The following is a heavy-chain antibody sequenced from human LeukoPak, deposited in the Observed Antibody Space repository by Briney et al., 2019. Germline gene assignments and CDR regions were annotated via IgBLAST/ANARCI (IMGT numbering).Heavy chain of an antibody. CDR1: GVSISGSSYY. D-gene: IGHD1-14*01. V-gene: IGHV4-39*07. Sequence: SETLSLTCTVSGVSISGSSYYWVWIRQPPGKGLEWIGSIYYSGSTYYNPSLKSRVTISVDTSKNQFSLELSSVTAADTAVYYCARAGPSKLPEGYYFDYWGQGTLVTVSS. CDR2: IYYSGST. CDR3: ARAGPSKLPEGYYFDY. J-gene: IGHJ4*02.